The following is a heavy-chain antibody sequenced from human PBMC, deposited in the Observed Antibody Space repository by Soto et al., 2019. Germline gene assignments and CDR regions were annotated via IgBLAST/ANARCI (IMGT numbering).Heavy chain of an antibody. J-gene: IGHJ4*02. V-gene: IGHV1-3*05. D-gene: IGHD6-13*01. CDR3: ARARGGTGIAEY. Sequence: QVQLVQSGAEEKKPGASVKVSCKASGYTFTSYGMHWVRQAPGQRLEWMGWINAGNGNTKYSQKFQGRVTITRDTAGSAAYMELSRLRSEDTAVYYCARARGGTGIAEYWGQGTLVTVSS. CDR1: GYTFTSYG. CDR2: INAGNGNT.